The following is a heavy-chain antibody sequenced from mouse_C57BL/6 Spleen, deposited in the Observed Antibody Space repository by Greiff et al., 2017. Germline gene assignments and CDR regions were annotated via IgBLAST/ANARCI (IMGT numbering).Heavy chain of an antibody. D-gene: IGHD3-2*02. CDR2: IYPSDSET. V-gene: IGHV1-61*01. Sequence: VQLQQPGAELVRPGSSVKLSCKASGYTFTSYWMDWVKQRPGQGLEWIGNIYPSDSETHYNQKFKDKATLTVDKSSSTAYMQLSSLTSEDSAVYYCARGAAQATAYWGQGTLVTVSA. CDR3: ARGAAQATAY. J-gene: IGHJ3*01. CDR1: GYTFTSYW.